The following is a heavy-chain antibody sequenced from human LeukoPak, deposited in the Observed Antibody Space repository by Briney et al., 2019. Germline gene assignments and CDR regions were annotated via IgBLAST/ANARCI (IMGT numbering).Heavy chain of an antibody. CDR1: GYTFTGYY. J-gene: IGHJ4*02. Sequence: ASVKVSRKASGYTFTGYYMHWVRQAPGQGLEWMGWINPNSGGTNYAQKFQGRVTMTRDTSISTAYMELSRLRSDDTAVYYCARAHYSSGWVPFDYWGQGTLVTVSS. CDR3: ARAHYSSGWVPFDY. CDR2: INPNSGGT. V-gene: IGHV1-2*02. D-gene: IGHD6-19*01.